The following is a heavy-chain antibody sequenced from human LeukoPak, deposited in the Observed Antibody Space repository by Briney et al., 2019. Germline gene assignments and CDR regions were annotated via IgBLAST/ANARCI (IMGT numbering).Heavy chain of an antibody. V-gene: IGHV3-74*01. Sequence: GGSLRLSCAASGFTFSSYWMHWVRQAPGKGLVWVSRINSDGSSTSYADSVKGRFTISRDNAKNTLYLQMNSLRAEDTAVYYCASSRYYYDSSGYGLDYWGQGTLVTVSS. CDR3: ASSRYYYDSSGYGLDY. J-gene: IGHJ4*02. CDR1: GFTFSSYW. CDR2: INSDGSST. D-gene: IGHD3-22*01.